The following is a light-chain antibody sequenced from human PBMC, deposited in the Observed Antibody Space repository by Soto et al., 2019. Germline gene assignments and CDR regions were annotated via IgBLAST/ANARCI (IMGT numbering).Light chain of an antibody. CDR2: GAS. Sequence: EIVMTQSPATLSVSPGERATLSCRASQSVSSNLAWYQQKPGQAPRLLIYGASTRATGIPARFSGSGSGTEFTLNNSSPQSEDFAVYYWKQYNNCAPRAWTFGQGTKVEIK. CDR1: QSVSSN. CDR3: KQYNNCAPRAWT. J-gene: IGKJ1*01. V-gene: IGKV3-15*01.